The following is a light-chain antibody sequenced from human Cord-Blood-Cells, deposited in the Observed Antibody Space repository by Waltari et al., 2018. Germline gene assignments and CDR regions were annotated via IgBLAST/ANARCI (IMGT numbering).Light chain of an antibody. CDR1: HSVSSN. CDR3: QQYNNWPT. CDR2: GAS. Sequence: EIVMTQSPATLSVSPGERATLSCRASHSVSSNLAWYQQKPGQAPRLPIYGASTRATGIPARFSGRGSGTEFTLTISSLQSEDFAVYYGQQYNNWPTFGPGTKVDIK. J-gene: IGKJ3*01. V-gene: IGKV3-15*01.